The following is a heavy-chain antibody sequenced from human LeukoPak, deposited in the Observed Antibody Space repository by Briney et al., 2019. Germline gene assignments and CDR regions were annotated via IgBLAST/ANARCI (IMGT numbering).Heavy chain of an antibody. CDR3: ARAVAGTVYYYYYMDV. J-gene: IGHJ6*03. D-gene: IGHD6-19*01. CDR2: IYYSGST. Sequence: SETLSLTCTVSGGSISSSSYYWGWIRQPPGKGLEWIGSIYYSGSTYYNPSLKSRVTISVDTSKNQFSLKLSSVTAADTAVYYCARAVAGTVYYYYYMDVWGKGTTVTVSS. CDR1: GGSISSSSYY. V-gene: IGHV4-39*07.